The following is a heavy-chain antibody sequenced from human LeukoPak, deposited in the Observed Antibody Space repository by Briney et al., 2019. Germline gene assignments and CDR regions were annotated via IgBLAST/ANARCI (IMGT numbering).Heavy chain of an antibody. J-gene: IGHJ4*02. Sequence: PGGSLRLSCAASGFSFSTYGMHWVRQAPGKGLEWVAVTSFDGSNKYYADSVKGRLTISRDNSKNTLYLQMNSLRAEDRAMYYCAKERPYSGYYLDFWGQGTLVTVSS. D-gene: IGHD6-25*01. CDR1: GFSFSTYG. V-gene: IGHV3-30*18. CDR2: TSFDGSNK. CDR3: AKERPYSGYYLDF.